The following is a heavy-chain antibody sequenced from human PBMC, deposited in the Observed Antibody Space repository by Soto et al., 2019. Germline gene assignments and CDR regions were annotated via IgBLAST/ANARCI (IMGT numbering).Heavy chain of an antibody. V-gene: IGHV4-59*01. Sequence: QLQLQESGPGLVKPSETLSLTCTVSGGSISSYYWSWIRQPPGKGLEWIGYIYYSGSTNYNPSLKRRVTISVDTSKTQFSLRPSSVTAADTAVYYCARRYGGNFDYWGQGTLVTVSS. CDR3: ARRYGGNFDY. J-gene: IGHJ4*02. D-gene: IGHD3-16*01. CDR2: IYYSGST. CDR1: GGSISSYY.